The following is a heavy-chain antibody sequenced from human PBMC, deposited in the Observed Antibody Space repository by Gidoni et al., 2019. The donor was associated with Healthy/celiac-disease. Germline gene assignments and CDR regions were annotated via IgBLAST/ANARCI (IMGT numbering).Heavy chain of an antibody. J-gene: IGHJ1*01. D-gene: IGHD2-15*01. V-gene: IGHV2-5*02. CDR2: IYWDDDK. Sequence: QITLKESGPTLVTPTQTLTLTCTFSGFSLTPSGVGVGWIRQPPGKALEWLALIYWDDDKYYSPSLKSRLTITKDTSKKQVVLTRTNVDPVDTATYYCAHREDLYCSGGSCYVHWGQGTLVTVSS. CDR3: AHREDLYCSGGSCYVH. CDR1: GFSLTPSGVG.